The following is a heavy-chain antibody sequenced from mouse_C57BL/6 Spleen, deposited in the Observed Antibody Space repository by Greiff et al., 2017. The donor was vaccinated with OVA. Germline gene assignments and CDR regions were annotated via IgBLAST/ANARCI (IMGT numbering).Heavy chain of an antibody. CDR1: GFTFSDYY. Sequence: EVKLMESEGGLVQPGSSMKLSCTASGFTFSDYYMAWVRQVPEKGLEWVANINYDGSSTYYLDSLKSRFIISRDNAKNILYLQMSSLKSEDTATYYCARDRRGYAMDYWGQGTSVTVSS. J-gene: IGHJ4*01. V-gene: IGHV5-16*01. CDR3: ARDRRGYAMDY. CDR2: INYDGSST.